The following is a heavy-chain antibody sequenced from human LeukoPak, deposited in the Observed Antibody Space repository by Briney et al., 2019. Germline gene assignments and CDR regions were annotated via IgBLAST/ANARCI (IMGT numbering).Heavy chain of an antibody. V-gene: IGHV4-38-2*01. CDR3: ARGGLPIGSGY. CDR1: GYSISSGYY. D-gene: IGHD3-16*01. Sequence: SETLSLTCAVSGYSISSGYYWGWIRQPPGKGLEWIGSIYHSGSTYYNPSLKSRVTISVDTSKNQFSLKLSSVTAADTAVYYCARGGLPIGSGYWGQGTLVTVSS. J-gene: IGHJ4*02. CDR2: IYHSGST.